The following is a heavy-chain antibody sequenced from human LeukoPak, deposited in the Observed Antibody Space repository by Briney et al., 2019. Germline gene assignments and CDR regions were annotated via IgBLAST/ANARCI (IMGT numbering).Heavy chain of an antibody. CDR2: ISGAGGST. CDR1: GFTFSNYG. Sequence: GGSLRLSCAASGFTFSNYGMSWVRQAPGKGLEWVSAISGAGGSTYYADSVKGRFIISRDNSKNTLSLQMNSLRAEDTAVYYCAKPPDCSGGSCYYYGMDVWGQGTTVTVSS. V-gene: IGHV3-23*01. CDR3: AKPPDCSGGSCYYYGMDV. J-gene: IGHJ6*02. D-gene: IGHD2-15*01.